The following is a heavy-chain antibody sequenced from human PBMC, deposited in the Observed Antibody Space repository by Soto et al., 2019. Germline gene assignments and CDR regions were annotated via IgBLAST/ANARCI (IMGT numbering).Heavy chain of an antibody. CDR1: GYTFTSYY. D-gene: IGHD5-18*01. CDR2: INPSGGST. CDR3: ARVFRLGGYSYGRRDYYYGMDV. V-gene: IGHV1-46*01. J-gene: IGHJ6*02. Sequence: EASVKVSCQASGYTFTSYYIHWVRQAPGQGLEWMGIINPSGGSTSYAQKFQGRVTMTRDTSTSTVYMELSSLRSEDTAVYYCARVFRLGGYSYGRRDYYYGMDVWGQGTTVTVYS.